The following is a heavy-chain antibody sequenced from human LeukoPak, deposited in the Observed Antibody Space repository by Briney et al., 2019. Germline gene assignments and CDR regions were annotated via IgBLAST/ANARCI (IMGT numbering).Heavy chain of an antibody. Sequence: PSETLSLTCTVSGGSISSYYWSWIRQPPGKGLEWIGYIYTSGSTNYNPSLKSRVTISVDTSKNQFSLKLSSVTAADTAVYYCARVRAYYYDSSGYYYWFDPWGQGTLVTVSS. CDR1: GGSISSYY. D-gene: IGHD3-22*01. CDR2: IYTSGST. V-gene: IGHV4-4*09. CDR3: ARVRAYYYDSSGYYYWFDP. J-gene: IGHJ5*02.